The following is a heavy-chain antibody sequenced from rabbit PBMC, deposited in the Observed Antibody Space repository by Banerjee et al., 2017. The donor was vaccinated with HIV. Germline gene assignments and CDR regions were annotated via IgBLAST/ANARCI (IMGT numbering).Heavy chain of an antibody. V-gene: IGHV1S45*01. CDR1: GFDLSSVCY. CDR3: TREGDL. CDR2: IYTGSGSA. J-gene: IGHJ4*01. Sequence: QEQLKETGGGLVQPGGSLTLTCKASGFDLSSVCYMCWVRQAPGKELEWIGCIYTGSGSAYCASWTKGRVTISKTTSTTVTLQMTSLTAADTATYFCTREGDLWGPGTLVTVS.